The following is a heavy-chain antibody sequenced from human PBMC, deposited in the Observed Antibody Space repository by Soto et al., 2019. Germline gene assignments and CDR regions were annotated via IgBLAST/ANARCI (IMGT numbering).Heavy chain of an antibody. J-gene: IGHJ6*03. V-gene: IGHV3-73*01. CDR3: TRLVAAAGTSYYYYYMDV. CDR1: GFTFSGSA. Sequence: GGSLRLSCAASGFTFSGSAMHWVRQASGKGLEWVGRIRSKANSYATAYAASVKGRFTISRDDSKNTAYLQMNSLKTEDTAVYYCTRLVAAAGTSYYYYYMDVWGKGTTVTVSS. CDR2: IRSKANSYAT. D-gene: IGHD6-13*01.